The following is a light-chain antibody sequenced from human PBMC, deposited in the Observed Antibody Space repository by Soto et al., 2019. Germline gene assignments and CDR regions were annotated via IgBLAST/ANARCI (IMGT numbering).Light chain of an antibody. CDR3: SSYTSSSPLYV. CDR2: DVS. J-gene: IGLJ1*01. Sequence: QSALTQPASVSGSPGQSITISCTGTSSDVGGYNYVSWYQQHPGKATKLMIYDVSNRPSGVSNRFSGSKSGNTASLTISGIKAEDEADYYCSSYTSSSPLYVFGTGTKLTVL. CDR1: SSDVGGYNY. V-gene: IGLV2-14*01.